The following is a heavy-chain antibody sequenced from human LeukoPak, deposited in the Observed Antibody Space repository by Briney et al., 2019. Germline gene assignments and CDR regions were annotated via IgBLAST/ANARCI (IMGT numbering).Heavy chain of an antibody. D-gene: IGHD1-26*01. V-gene: IGHV4-39*07. CDR1: GGSIRSSGYY. CDR3: ARAGELLGSYYYYYYMDV. J-gene: IGHJ6*03. Sequence: PSETLSLTCTVSGGSIRSSGYYWGWIRQPPGKGLEWIGSIYDSGSTNYNPSLKSRVTISVDTSKNQFSLKLSSVTAADTAVYYCARAGELLGSYYYYYYMDVWGKGTTVTVSS. CDR2: IYDSGST.